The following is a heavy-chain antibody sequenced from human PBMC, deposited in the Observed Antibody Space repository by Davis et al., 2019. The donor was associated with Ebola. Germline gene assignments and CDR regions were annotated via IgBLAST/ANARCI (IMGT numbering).Heavy chain of an antibody. D-gene: IGHD6-25*01. J-gene: IGHJ4*02. CDR3: ARAAAFAY. CDR2: INTNTGNP. V-gene: IGHV7-4-1*02. Sequence: AASVTVSCKASGYTFTSYGISWVRQAPGQGLEWMGWINTNTGNPTYAQGFTGRFVFSLDTSVSTAYLQISSLEAEDTAVYYCARAAAFAYWGQGTLVTVSS. CDR1: GYTFTSYG.